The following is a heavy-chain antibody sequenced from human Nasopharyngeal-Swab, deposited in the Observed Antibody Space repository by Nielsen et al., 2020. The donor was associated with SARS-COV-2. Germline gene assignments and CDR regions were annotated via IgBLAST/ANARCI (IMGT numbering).Heavy chain of an antibody. CDR2: INTDASRT. CDR3: AKLAGVSSGWYSSETLDI. V-gene: IGHV3-74*01. J-gene: IGHJ3*02. Sequence: GSLKISCASSGFTLSNYWIHWVRQTPGKGLLWVSRINTDASRTSYADSVKGRFTISRDNAKNTVYLQMNSLRAEDTALYYCAKLAGVSSGWYSSETLDIWGQGTMVTVSS. D-gene: IGHD6-19*01. CDR1: GFTLSNYW.